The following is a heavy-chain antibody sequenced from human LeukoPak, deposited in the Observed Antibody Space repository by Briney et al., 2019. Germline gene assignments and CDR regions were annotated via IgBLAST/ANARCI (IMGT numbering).Heavy chain of an antibody. J-gene: IGHJ4*02. CDR2: IIPIFGTA. D-gene: IGHD5-24*01. CDR3: ASPRGRDGYNYGFFDY. Sequence: SVKVSCKASGGTFSSYAISWVRQAPGQGLEWMGGIIPIFGTANYAQKFQGRVTITTDESTSTAYMELSSLRSEDTAVYYCASPRGRDGYNYGFFDYWGQGTLVTVSS. V-gene: IGHV1-69*05. CDR1: GGTFSSYA.